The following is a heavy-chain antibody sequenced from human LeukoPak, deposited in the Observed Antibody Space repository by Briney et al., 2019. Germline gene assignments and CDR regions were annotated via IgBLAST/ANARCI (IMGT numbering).Heavy chain of an antibody. V-gene: IGHV3-64D*06. CDR3: VKGSGSYYGGSFDY. D-gene: IGHD1-26*01. CDR2: ISSNGGST. J-gene: IGHJ4*02. Sequence: GGSLRLSCSASGFTFSSYAMHWVRQAPGKGLENVSAISSNGGSTYYADSVKGRFTISRDNSKNTLYLQMSSLRAEDTAVYYCVKGSGSYYGGSFDYWGQGTLVTVSS. CDR1: GFTFSSYA.